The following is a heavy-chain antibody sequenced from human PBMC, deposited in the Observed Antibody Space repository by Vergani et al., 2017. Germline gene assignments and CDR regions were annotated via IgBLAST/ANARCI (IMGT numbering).Heavy chain of an antibody. J-gene: IGHJ3*01. CDR3: ARSIHLNGARFSV. CDR1: GGSFSGYY. V-gene: IGHV4-34*02. CDR2: INHSGST. Sequence: QVHLQQRGAGLLKPSETLSLTCAVYGGSFSGYYWSWIRQPPGKGLEWIGEINHSGSTNYNPSLKSRVTISVDTSKNQFSLKLSSVTAADTAVYYCARSIHLNGARFSVWGQGTMVTVSS. D-gene: IGHD1-1*01.